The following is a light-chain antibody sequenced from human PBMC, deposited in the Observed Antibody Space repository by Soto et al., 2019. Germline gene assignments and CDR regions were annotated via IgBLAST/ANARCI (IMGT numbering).Light chain of an antibody. Sequence: DMQLTQSPSTLSASVGDTVTITCRASQSVGTWLAWFQQKPGNAPKLLIYDASTLESGVPSTFSGSASGTQFTLTISSLQPEDFATYYCQEYNSYSNIFGQGTKLEIK. V-gene: IGKV1-5*01. CDR3: QEYNSYSNI. CDR2: DAS. J-gene: IGKJ2*01. CDR1: QSVGTW.